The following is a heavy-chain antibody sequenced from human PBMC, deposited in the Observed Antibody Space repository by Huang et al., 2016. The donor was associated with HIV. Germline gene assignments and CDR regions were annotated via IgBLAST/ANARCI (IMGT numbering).Heavy chain of an antibody. CDR1: GGSISSHY. J-gene: IGHJ5*02. Sequence: QVQLQESGPGLVKPSETLSLTCTVSGGSISSHYWSWIRQPPGTGLELIGGMYYSGSTIYNPSLKSRVTIAVDTSKSQFSLKLSSVTAADTAVYYCARMPYYNILTDSSWGQGTLVSVSS. D-gene: IGHD3-9*01. V-gene: IGHV4-59*11. CDR3: ARMPYYNILTDSS. CDR2: MYYSGST.